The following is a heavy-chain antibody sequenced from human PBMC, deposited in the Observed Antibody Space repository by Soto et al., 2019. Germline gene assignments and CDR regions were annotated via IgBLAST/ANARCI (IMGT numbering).Heavy chain of an antibody. J-gene: IGHJ6*03. D-gene: IGHD3-3*01. V-gene: IGHV3-30*18. Sequence: GGSLRLSCAASGFTFSSYGMHWVRQAPGKGLEWVAVISYDGSNKYYADSVKGRFTISRDNSKNTLYLQMNSLRAEDTAVYYCAKGDYDFWSGYWYYYYYMDVWGKGTTVTVSS. CDR1: GFTFSSYG. CDR3: AKGDYDFWSGYWYYYYYMDV. CDR2: ISYDGSNK.